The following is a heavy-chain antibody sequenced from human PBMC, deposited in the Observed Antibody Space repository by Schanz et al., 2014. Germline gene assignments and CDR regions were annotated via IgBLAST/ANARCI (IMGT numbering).Heavy chain of an antibody. CDR2: ISGSGGST. J-gene: IGHJ4*02. CDR1: GFNSDDYA. V-gene: IGHV3-9*02. CDR3: VSSGSYSSYAF. Sequence: EVQLLESGGGLVQPGGSLRLSCTASGFNSDDYAMHWVRQAPGKGLEWVSAISGSGGSTYYADSVKGRFTISRDNAKNSLYLQMNSLRAEDTAVYHCVSSGSYSSYAFWGQGTLVTVSS. D-gene: IGHD3-10*01.